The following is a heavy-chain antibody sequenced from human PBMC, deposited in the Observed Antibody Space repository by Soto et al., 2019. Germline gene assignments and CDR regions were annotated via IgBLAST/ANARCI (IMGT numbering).Heavy chain of an antibody. Sequence: GGSLRLSCAASGFTFSSYAFHWVRQAPGKGLEWVAILSDDGTNKGYAGSVKGRFTISRDNSKNTLYLQMNSLRAEDTALYYCARHLSHLKSGWFDPWGQGTLVTVSS. CDR3: ARHLSHLKSGWFDP. CDR1: GFTFSSYA. V-gene: IGHV3-30-3*01. D-gene: IGHD3-3*02. J-gene: IGHJ5*02. CDR2: LSDDGTNK.